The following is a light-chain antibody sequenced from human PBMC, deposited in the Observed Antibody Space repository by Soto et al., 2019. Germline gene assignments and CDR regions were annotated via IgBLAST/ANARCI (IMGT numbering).Light chain of an antibody. CDR1: QPLGAW. CDR2: ATS. Sequence: DIQMTQFPSSVSASVGDRVTITCRASQPLGAWLAWYQQKPGKAPKLLIYATSTLESGVPSRFSGSGSETEFTLTISSLQTEDFATYYCQQADIFQLTFGGGTRVEIK. CDR3: QQADIFQLT. V-gene: IGKV1-12*01. J-gene: IGKJ4*01.